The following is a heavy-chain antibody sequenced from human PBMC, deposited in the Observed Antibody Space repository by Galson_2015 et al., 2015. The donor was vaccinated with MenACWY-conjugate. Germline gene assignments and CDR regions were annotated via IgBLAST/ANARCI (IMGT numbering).Heavy chain of an antibody. D-gene: IGHD3-10*01. CDR1: GITFSCYA. CDR2: ISTTGGTT. J-gene: IGHJ5*02. Sequence: SLRLSCAASGITFSCYAMSWVRPAPGKGLEWVSSISTTGGTTYYADSVKGRFTISRDNSKNTLYLQMNSLRAGDTAVYYCAQGAGSRWFDPWGQGTLVIVSS. CDR3: AQGAGSRWFDP. V-gene: IGHV3-23*01.